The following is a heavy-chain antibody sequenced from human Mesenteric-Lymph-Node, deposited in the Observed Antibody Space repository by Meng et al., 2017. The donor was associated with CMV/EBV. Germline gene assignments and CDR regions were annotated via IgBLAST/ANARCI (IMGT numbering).Heavy chain of an antibody. V-gene: IGHV4-34*01. D-gene: IGHD4-23*01. Sequence: QGQFREWGAGLWKPSGTLSPSWAVYGGSFSGSYWSWFRQPPGKGLEWIGEINHSGSTNYNPSLKSRVTISVDTSKNQFSLKLSSVTAADTAVYYCARHQRWLKSEGGFNYWGQGTLVTVSS. CDR2: INHSGST. CDR3: ARHQRWLKSEGGFNY. CDR1: GGSFSGSY. J-gene: IGHJ4*02.